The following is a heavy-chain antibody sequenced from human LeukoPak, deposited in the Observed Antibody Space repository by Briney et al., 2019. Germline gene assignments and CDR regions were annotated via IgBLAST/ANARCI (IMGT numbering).Heavy chain of an antibody. CDR2: IIPILGIA. Sequence: ASVKVSCKASGGTFSSYAISWVRQAPGQGLEWMGRIIPILGIANYAQKLQGRVTMTTDTSTSTAYMELRSLRSDDTAVYYCARDQVVVVADTYYYYGMDVWGQGTTVTVSS. J-gene: IGHJ6*02. D-gene: IGHD2-15*01. CDR3: ARDQVVVVADTYYYYGMDV. V-gene: IGHV1-69*04. CDR1: GGTFSSYA.